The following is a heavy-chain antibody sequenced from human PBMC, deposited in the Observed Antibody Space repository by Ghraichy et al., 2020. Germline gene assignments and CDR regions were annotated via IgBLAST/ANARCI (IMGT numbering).Heavy chain of an antibody. J-gene: IGHJ3*02. CDR3: AREAAGYCSGGTCYGGGAFDI. Sequence: SETLSLTCTVSGGSISSYFWNWIRQSPGKGLEWIGYIYHSGSTDYNPSLKSRVTISVDTSKNQFSLKLSSVTAADTAVYYCAREAAGYCSGGTCYGGGAFDIWGQGTMVTVSS. V-gene: IGHV4-59*01. CDR1: GGSISSYF. D-gene: IGHD2-15*01. CDR2: IYHSGST.